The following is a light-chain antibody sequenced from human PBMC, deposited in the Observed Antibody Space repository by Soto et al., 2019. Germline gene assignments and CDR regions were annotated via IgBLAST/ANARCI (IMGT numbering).Light chain of an antibody. J-gene: IGKJ5*01. CDR1: QSVSSY. V-gene: IGKV3-15*01. CDR3: QQFNNWPHT. CDR2: VAS. Sequence: VSPGERATLSFRASQSVSSYLAWYQQKPGQAPRLLIYVASYRATGIPARFSGSGSGTEYTLTISNLQAEDFAVYYCQQFNNWPHTFGQGTRLEIK.